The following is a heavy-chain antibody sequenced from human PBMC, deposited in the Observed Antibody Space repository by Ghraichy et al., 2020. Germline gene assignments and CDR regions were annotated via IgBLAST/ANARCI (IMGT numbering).Heavy chain of an antibody. CDR1: GYTFTDYY. CDR2: ISPYSGGT. D-gene: IGHD6-13*01. CDR3: ARGQQQLGLDY. V-gene: IGHV1-2*06. Sequence: ASAKVSCKASGYTFTDYYIHWVRQAPGQGLEWMGRISPYSGGTNFAQKFQGRVTMTRDTSNSTAYMELSRLRSDDTAVYYCARGQQQLGLDYWGQGTLVTVSS. J-gene: IGHJ4*02.